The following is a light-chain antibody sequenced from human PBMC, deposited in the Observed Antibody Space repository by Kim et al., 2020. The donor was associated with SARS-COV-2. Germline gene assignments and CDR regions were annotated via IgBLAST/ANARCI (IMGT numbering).Light chain of an antibody. J-gene: IGKJ3*01. CDR3: QQRSNWPLT. Sequence: EIVLTQSPATLSLSPGERPTLSCRASQTVSSYLAWYQQKPGQAPRLLIYDASNRATGIPARFSGSGFGTDFTLTISSLEPEDFAVYYCQQRSNWPLTFGPGTKVDIK. CDR2: DAS. CDR1: QTVSSY. V-gene: IGKV3-11*01.